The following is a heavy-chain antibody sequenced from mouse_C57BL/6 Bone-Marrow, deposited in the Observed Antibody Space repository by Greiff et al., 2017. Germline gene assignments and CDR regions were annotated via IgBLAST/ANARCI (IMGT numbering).Heavy chain of an antibody. V-gene: IGHV1-9*01. J-gene: IGHJ2*01. CDR3: ARGCLGYSNYPFDY. CDR1: GYTFTGYW. D-gene: IGHD2-5*01. Sequence: QVQLQQSGAELMKPGASVKLSCKATGYTFTGYWIEWVKQRPGHGLEWIGEILPGSGSTTYNEKFKGKATFTADTSSNTAYMQLSSLTTEDSAIYYCARGCLGYSNYPFDYWGQGTTLTVSS. CDR2: ILPGSGST.